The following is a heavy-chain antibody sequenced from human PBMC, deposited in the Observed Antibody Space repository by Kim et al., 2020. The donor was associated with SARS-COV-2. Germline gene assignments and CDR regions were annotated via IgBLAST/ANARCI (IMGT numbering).Heavy chain of an antibody. CDR2: INPNSGGT. D-gene: IGHD3-10*01. CDR3: ARDYYYGSGSYYKWGALWFDP. Sequence: ASVKVSCKASGYTFTGYYMHWVRQAPGQGLEWMGWINPNSGGTNYAQKFQGWVTMTRHTSISTAYMELSRLRSDDTAVYYCARDYYYGSGSYYKWGALWFDPWGQGTLVTVSS. CDR1: GYTFTGYY. V-gene: IGHV1-2*04. J-gene: IGHJ5*02.